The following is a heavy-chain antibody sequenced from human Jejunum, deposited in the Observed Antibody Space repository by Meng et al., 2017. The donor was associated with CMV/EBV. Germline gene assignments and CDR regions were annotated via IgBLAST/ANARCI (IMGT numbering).Heavy chain of an antibody. V-gene: IGHV3-48*03. D-gene: IGHD1-1*01. Sequence: SYEMNWVRQAPGKGLEWIAHISNTGESDSGNATYHADSVKGRFTISRDNSKNTLYVQMNSLRPDDTAVYYCAREPQLEIDAFDIWGRGTMVTVSS. CDR2: ISNTGESDSGNAT. J-gene: IGHJ3*02. CDR3: AREPQLEIDAFDI. CDR1: SYE.